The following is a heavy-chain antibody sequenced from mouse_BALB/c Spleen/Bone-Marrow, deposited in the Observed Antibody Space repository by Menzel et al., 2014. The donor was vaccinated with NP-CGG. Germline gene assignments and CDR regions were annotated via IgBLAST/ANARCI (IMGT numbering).Heavy chain of an antibody. CDR3: ARDSFLITRALDY. Sequence: QVQLQQSGPGLVAPSQSLSITCTVSGFSLTGYGVSWVRQPPGKGLEWLGMIWGDGSTDYNSALKSRLSINKDNSKNQVFLKMNSLQTDDTARYYCARDSFLITRALDYWGQGTSVTVSS. V-gene: IGHV2-6-7*01. CDR1: GFSLTGYG. CDR2: IWGDGST. J-gene: IGHJ4*01. D-gene: IGHD2-4*01.